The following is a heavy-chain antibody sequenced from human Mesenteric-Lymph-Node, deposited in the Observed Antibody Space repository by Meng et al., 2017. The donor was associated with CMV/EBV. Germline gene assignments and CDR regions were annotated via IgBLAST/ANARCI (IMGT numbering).Heavy chain of an antibody. CDR1: GGSVSRCC. CDR3: ARGPFAIVTGYAGLDY. D-gene: IGHD3-9*01. Sequence: YGGSVSRCCGSSISQPPGNGREWIVEINHSRSSNYNPSLKSRVTILVDTSKNQFSLNLSSVTAADTAVYYCARGPFAIVTGYAGLDYWGQGTLVTVSS. J-gene: IGHJ4*02. CDR2: INHSRSS. V-gene: IGHV4-34*01.